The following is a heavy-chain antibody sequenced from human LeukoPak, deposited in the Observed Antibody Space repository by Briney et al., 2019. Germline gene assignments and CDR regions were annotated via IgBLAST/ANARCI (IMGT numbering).Heavy chain of an antibody. CDR3: SGLAFFSNDVWYSNYYYSKDV. Sequence: GESLKISCKGSGYSFTSYWIGWVRQMPGKGLEWMGIIYPDDSDTRYSPSFQGQVTISADKSISTAYLQWRSLKASDTATYYCSGLAFFSNDVWYSNYYYSKDVWGKGTTVTVSS. CDR2: IYPDDSDT. J-gene: IGHJ6*03. V-gene: IGHV5-51*01. CDR1: GYSFTSYW. D-gene: IGHD2-8*01.